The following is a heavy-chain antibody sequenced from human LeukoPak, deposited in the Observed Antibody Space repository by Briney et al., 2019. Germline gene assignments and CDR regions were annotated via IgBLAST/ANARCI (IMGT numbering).Heavy chain of an antibody. J-gene: IGHJ4*02. CDR3: ARSETYYYGSGDPGSYYFDY. CDR1: GGSISSYY. CDR2: IYYSGST. Sequence: SETLSLTCTVSGGSISSYYWSWIRQPPGKGLEWIGYIYYSGSTYYNPSLKSRVTISVDTSKNQFSLKLSSVTAADTAVYYCARSETYYYGSGDPGSYYFDYWGQGTLVTVSS. D-gene: IGHD3-10*01. V-gene: IGHV4-59*08.